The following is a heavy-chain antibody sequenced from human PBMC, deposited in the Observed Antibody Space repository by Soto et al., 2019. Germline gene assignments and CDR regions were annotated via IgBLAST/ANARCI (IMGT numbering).Heavy chain of an antibody. J-gene: IGHJ4*02. CDR1: GGSVSSGNSY. CDR3: VRGNRIGSD. Sequence: QVQLQESGSGLVKPSETLSLTCTVSGGSVSSGNSYWSWIRQPPGKGLEWIGYVYNSGSTNYNPSLKSRVSRSVDTSKNQFSLRLSSVTAADTAVYYCVRGNRIGSDWGQGTLVTVSS. CDR2: VYNSGST. D-gene: IGHD1-26*01. V-gene: IGHV4-61*01.